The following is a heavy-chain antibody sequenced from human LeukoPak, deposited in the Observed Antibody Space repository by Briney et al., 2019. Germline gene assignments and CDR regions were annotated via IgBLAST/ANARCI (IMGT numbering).Heavy chain of an antibody. V-gene: IGHV1-2*06. CDR2: INPNSGGT. CDR1: GYTFTGYY. CDR3: AGAGLEMATRSFAYAFDI. Sequence: ASVKVSCKASGYTFTGYYMHWVRQAPGQGLEWMGRINPNSGGTNYAQKFQDRVTMTRDTSISTAYIELSRLRSDDTAVYYCAGAGLEMATRSFAYAFDIWGQGTMVTVSS. D-gene: IGHD5-24*01. J-gene: IGHJ3*02.